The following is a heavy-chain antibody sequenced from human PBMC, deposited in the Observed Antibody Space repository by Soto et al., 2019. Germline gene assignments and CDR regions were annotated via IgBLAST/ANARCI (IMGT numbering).Heavy chain of an antibody. CDR1: GGSISSYY. Sequence: PSETLSLTCTVSGGSISSYYWSWIRQPPGKGLEWIGYIYYSGSTNYNPSLKSRVTISVDTSKNQFSLKLSSVTAADTAMYYCAKNETTRPWFAPWGQGTLVTVSS. CDR3: AKNETTRPWFAP. CDR2: IYYSGST. V-gene: IGHV4-59*01. D-gene: IGHD1-1*01. J-gene: IGHJ5*02.